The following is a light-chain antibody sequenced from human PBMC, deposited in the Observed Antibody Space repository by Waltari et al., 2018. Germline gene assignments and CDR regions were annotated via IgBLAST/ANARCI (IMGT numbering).Light chain of an antibody. CDR2: GST. V-gene: IGLV1-40*01. CDR1: GSNIGAGHD. CDR3: QSYDTSLRVV. J-gene: IGLJ2*01. Sequence: QSVLTQPPSVSGAPGQRVTISCTGRGSNIGAGHDVPWYQQLPRAAPKLLIYGSTSRPLGVPDRFFGSTSGTSASLAITGLQAEDEADYYCQSYDTSLRVVFGGGTKLTVL.